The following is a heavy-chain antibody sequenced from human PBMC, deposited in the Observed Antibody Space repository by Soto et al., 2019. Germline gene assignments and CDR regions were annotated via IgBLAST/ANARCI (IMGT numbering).Heavy chain of an antibody. CDR1: GGFFSGYY. CDR2: INHSGST. V-gene: IGHV4-34*01. CDR3: AISPYYYDSSGYRTFDY. Sequence: SETLSLTCAVYGGFFSGYYWSWIRQPPGKGLEWIGEINHSGSTNYNPSLKSRVTISVDTSKNQFSLKLSSVTAADTAVYYCAISPYYYDSSGYRTFDYWGQGTLVTVSS. D-gene: IGHD3-22*01. J-gene: IGHJ4*02.